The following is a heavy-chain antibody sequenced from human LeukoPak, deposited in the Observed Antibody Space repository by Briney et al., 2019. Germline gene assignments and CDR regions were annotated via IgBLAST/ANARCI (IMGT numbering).Heavy chain of an antibody. CDR1: GGSFSGYY. Sequence: SETLSLTCAVYGGSFSGYYWSWIRQPPGKGLEWIGEINHSGGTNYNPSLKSRVTISVDTSKNQFSLKLSSVTAADTAVYYCARVLEGSSGQHWYFDLWGRGTLVTVSS. V-gene: IGHV4-34*01. CDR2: INHSGGT. CDR3: ARVLEGSSGQHWYFDL. D-gene: IGHD6-19*01. J-gene: IGHJ2*01.